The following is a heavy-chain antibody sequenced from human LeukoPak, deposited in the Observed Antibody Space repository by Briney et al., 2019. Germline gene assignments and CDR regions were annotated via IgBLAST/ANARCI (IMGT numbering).Heavy chain of an antibody. CDR3: ARDQVAAAGTGAIDY. D-gene: IGHD6-13*01. CDR1: GFTFSSYA. Sequence: PGRSLRLSCAASGFTFSSYAMHWVRQAPGKGLEWVAVISYDGSNKYYADSVKGRFTISRDNSKNTLYLQMNSLRAEDTAVYYCARDQVAAAGTGAIDYWGQGTLVTVSS. CDR2: ISYDGSNK. V-gene: IGHV3-30-3*01. J-gene: IGHJ4*02.